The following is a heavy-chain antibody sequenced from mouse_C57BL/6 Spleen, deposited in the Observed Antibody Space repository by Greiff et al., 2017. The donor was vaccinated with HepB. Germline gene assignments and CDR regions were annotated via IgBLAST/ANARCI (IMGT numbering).Heavy chain of an antibody. V-gene: IGHV1-76*01. CDR3: ARWGLRGDWYFDV. CDR2: IYPGSGNT. Sequence: QVQLQQSGAELVRPGASVKLSCKASGYTFTDYYINWVRQRPGQGLEWIARIYPGSGNTYYNEKFKGKATLTAEKSSSTAYMQLSSLTSEDSAVYFCARWGLRGDWYFDVWGTGTTVTVSS. D-gene: IGHD2-4*01. J-gene: IGHJ1*03. CDR1: GYTFTDYY.